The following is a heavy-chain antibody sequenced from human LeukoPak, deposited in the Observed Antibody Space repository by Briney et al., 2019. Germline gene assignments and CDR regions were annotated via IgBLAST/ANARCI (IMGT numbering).Heavy chain of an antibody. J-gene: IGHJ6*04. Sequence: GGSLRLSCAASGFTFSSYAMSWVRKAPGKGLDWVSAISGSGGSTYYADSVKGRFTISRDNSKNTLYLQMNSLRAEDTAVYYCAKEVDTAMDDYYYYGMDVWGKGTTVTVSS. V-gene: IGHV3-23*01. CDR1: GFTFSSYA. CDR3: AKEVDTAMDDYYYYGMDV. CDR2: ISGSGGST. D-gene: IGHD5-18*01.